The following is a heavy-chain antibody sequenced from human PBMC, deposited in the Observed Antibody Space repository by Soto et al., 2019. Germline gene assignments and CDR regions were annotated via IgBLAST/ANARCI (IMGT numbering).Heavy chain of an antibody. Sequence: SETLSLTCAVSGYSISSGYYWGWIRQPPGKGLEWIGSIYHSGSTYYNPSLKSRVTISVDTSKNQFSLKLSSVTAADTAVYYCARAIDSSGYFDYWGQGTLVTVSS. J-gene: IGHJ4*02. V-gene: IGHV4-38-2*01. CDR3: ARAIDSSGYFDY. D-gene: IGHD3-22*01. CDR2: IYHSGST. CDR1: GYSISSGYY.